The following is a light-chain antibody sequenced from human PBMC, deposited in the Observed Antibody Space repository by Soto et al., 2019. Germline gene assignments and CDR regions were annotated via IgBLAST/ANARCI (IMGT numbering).Light chain of an antibody. CDR1: QSISSW. V-gene: IGKV1-5*01. Sequence: DIQITQSPSTLSASVGDRVTITCRASQSISSWLAWYQQKPGKAPKLLIYDASSLESGVPSRFSGSGSGTEFTLTISRLQTDDIATYYCQQYNSYPTFGQGTKVEIK. CDR3: QQYNSYPT. J-gene: IGKJ1*01. CDR2: DAS.